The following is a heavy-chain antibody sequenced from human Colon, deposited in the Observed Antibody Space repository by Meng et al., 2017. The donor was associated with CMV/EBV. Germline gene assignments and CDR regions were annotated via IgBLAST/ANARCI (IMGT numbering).Heavy chain of an antibody. Sequence: GESLKISCAASGFTFSSYAMSWVRQAPGKGLEWVSAISGSGGSTYYADSVKGRFTISRDNSKNTLYLQMNSLRAEDTVVYYCAKQGSGGYNWFDPWGQGTLVTVSS. D-gene: IGHD2-15*01. CDR2: ISGSGGST. J-gene: IGHJ5*02. CDR3: AKQGSGGYNWFDP. V-gene: IGHV3-23*01. CDR1: GFTFSSYA.